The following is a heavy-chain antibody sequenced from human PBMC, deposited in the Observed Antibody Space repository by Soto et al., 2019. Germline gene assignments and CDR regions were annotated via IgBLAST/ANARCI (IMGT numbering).Heavy chain of an antibody. CDR3: AKDAIRAHVFDF. J-gene: IGHJ4*01. CDR2: ISYDGSIK. CDR1: GFTFRSYG. Sequence: QVQLVESGGGVVQPGRSLRLSCAASGFTFRSYGMHWVRQAPGKGLEWVAFISYDGSIKSYVDSVKGRFTISRDNSKNTLYLQMHGLRAEDTAVYSCAKDAIRAHVFDFWGHGTLVSVSS. V-gene: IGHV3-30*18.